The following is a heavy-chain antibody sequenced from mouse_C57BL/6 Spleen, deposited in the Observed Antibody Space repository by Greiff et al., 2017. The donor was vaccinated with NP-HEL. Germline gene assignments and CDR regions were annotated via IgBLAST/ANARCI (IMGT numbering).Heavy chain of an antibody. D-gene: IGHD1-1*01. CDR3: TRSAITTVVRYFDV. J-gene: IGHJ1*03. CDR2: IDPETGGT. Sequence: VKVVESGAELVRPGASVTLSCKASGYTFTDYEMHWVKQTPVHGLEWIGAIDPETGGTAYNQKFKGKAILTADKSSSTAYMELRSLTSEDSAVYYCTRSAITTVVRYFDVWGTGTTVTVSS. CDR1: GYTFTDYE. V-gene: IGHV1-15*01.